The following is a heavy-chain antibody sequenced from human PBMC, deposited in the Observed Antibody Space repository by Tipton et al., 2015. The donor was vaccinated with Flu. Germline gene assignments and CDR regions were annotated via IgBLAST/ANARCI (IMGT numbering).Heavy chain of an antibody. CDR3: ARSRPGRDFWSGYYGFIHYGMDV. Sequence: TLSLTCTDSGGSISSYYWSWIRQPAGKGLEWIGRIYTSGSTNYNPSLKSRVTMSVDTSKNQFSLKLSSVTAADTAVYYCARSRPGRDFWSGYYGFIHYGMDVWGQGTTVTVSS. CDR2: IYTSGST. V-gene: IGHV4-4*07. D-gene: IGHD3-3*01. CDR1: GGSISSYY. J-gene: IGHJ6*02.